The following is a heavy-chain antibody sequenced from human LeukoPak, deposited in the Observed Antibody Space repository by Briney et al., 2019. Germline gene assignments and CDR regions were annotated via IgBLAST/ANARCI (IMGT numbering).Heavy chain of an antibody. CDR1: GFTFDDYA. V-gene: IGHV3-9*01. CDR3: AKRYCTGGSCCPDY. Sequence: GGSLRLSCAASGFTFDDYAMHWVRQAPGKGLEWVSGISWNSGSIGYADSVKGRFTISRHNSKNTLYLQMNSLRAEDTAVYYCAKRYCTGGSCCPDYWGQGTLVTVSS. D-gene: IGHD2-15*01. CDR2: ISWNSGSI. J-gene: IGHJ4*02.